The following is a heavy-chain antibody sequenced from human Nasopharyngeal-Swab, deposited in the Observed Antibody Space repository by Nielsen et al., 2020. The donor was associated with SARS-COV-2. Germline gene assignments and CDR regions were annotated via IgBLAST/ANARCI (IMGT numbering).Heavy chain of an antibody. D-gene: IGHD3-9*01. CDR1: GYTFTSYA. Sequence: VSVKVSCKASGYTFTSYAMNWVRQAPGQGLEWMGWINTNTGNPTYAQGFTGRFVFSLDTSVSTSYLQISSLKAEDTAVYYCARDPPPPYYDILTGYYRGYYGMDVWGQGTTVTVSS. J-gene: IGHJ6*02. CDR2: INTNTGNP. V-gene: IGHV7-4-1*02. CDR3: ARDPPPPYYDILTGYYRGYYGMDV.